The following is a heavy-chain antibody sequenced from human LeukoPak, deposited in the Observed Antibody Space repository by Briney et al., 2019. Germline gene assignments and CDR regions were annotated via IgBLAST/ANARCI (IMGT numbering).Heavy chain of an antibody. CDR2: IYTSGIT. Sequence: SETLSLTCTVSGGSISSGSYYWSWIRQPAGKGLEWIGRIYTSGITNYNPSLKSRVTIPVDTSKNQFSLKLSSVTAADTAVYYCALVSSSGWYFDYGGQGTLVTVST. V-gene: IGHV4-61*02. J-gene: IGHJ4*02. CDR3: ALVSSSGWYFDY. D-gene: IGHD6-19*01. CDR1: GGSISSGSYY.